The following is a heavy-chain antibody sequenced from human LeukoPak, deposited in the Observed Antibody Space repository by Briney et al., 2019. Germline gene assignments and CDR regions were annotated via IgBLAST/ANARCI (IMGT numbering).Heavy chain of an antibody. V-gene: IGHV4-59*01. CDR1: GGSISSYY. D-gene: IGHD5-18*01. J-gene: IGHJ5*02. Sequence: SETLSLTCTVSGGSISSYYWSWIRQPPGKGLEWIGYIYYSGSTNYNPSLKSRVTISVDTSKNQFSLKLCSVTAADTAVYYCARVERGYSYGYWFDPWGQGTLVTVSS. CDR3: ARVERGYSYGYWFDP. CDR2: IYYSGST.